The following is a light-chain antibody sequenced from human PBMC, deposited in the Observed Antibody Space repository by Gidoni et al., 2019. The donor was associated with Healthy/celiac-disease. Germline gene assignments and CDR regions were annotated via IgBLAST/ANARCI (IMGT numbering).Light chain of an antibody. CDR1: SSSVGGYNY. CDR3: SSYTSSSTLV. Sequence: QSALTQPASVSGSPGQATTISCTGTSSSVGGYNYVSWYQQPPGKAPTLMIYDFSHRPSGVSYRFSGSKSGNTASLTISWLQAEDEADYYCSSYTSSSTLVFGGGTKLTVL. V-gene: IGLV2-14*01. J-gene: IGLJ3*02. CDR2: DFS.